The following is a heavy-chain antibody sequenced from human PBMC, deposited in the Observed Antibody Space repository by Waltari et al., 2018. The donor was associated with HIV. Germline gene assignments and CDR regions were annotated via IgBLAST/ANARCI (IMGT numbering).Heavy chain of an antibody. CDR1: GGSISRTRYY. D-gene: IGHD6-6*01. V-gene: IGHV4-39*01. CDR3: ASEYTIPDWFDP. J-gene: IGHJ5*02. CDR2: IYYTGST. Sequence: QLQLQESGPGLVKPSETLSLTCSVSGGSISRTRYYWGWIRQPPVKGLDWIGSIYYTGSTYYNPSLKSRVTISVDTSKNQFSLKLSSVTAADTAVYYCASEYTIPDWFDPWGQGTLVTVSS.